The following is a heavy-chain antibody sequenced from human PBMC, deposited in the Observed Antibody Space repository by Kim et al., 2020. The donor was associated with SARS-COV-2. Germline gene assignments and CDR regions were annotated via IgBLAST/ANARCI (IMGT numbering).Heavy chain of an antibody. CDR3: ATGGSNSLYPFDY. J-gene: IGHJ4*02. V-gene: IGHV4-4*07. D-gene: IGHD6-13*01. Sequence: YNPSLKSRVTMSVDTSKNQFSLKLSSVTAADTAVYYCATGGSNSLYPFDYWGQGTLVTVSS.